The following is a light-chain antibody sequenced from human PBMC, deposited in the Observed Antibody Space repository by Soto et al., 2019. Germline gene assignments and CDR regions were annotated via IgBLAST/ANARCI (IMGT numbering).Light chain of an antibody. J-gene: IGKJ2*01. CDR3: MQGTHWPPYT. Sequence: DVVMTQSPLSLPVTLGQPASISCTSSQSLVYRDGNTYLNWFHQRPGQSPRRLIYRVSNRDSGVPDRFSGSGSGTDFTPKISRVEAEDVGVCYCMQGTHWPPYTFGQGIKLELK. CDR1: QSLVYRDGNTY. CDR2: RVS. V-gene: IGKV2-30*01.